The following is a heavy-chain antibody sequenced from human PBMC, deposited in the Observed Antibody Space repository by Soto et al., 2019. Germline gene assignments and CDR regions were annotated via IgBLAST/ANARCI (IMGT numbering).Heavy chain of an antibody. CDR2: IVVGSGKT. CDR1: GFAFSTPA. D-gene: IGHD3-22*01. CDR3: GADNSGYYRKYDY. V-gene: IGHV1-58*02. J-gene: IGHJ4*02. Sequence: GAPVKVSRKASGFAFSTPAMQGVRQARGQRLEWIGWIVVGSGKTNYAQKFQERVTITRDMSTSTAYMELSSLRSEDTAVYYCGADNSGYYRKYDYWGQGTLVTVSS.